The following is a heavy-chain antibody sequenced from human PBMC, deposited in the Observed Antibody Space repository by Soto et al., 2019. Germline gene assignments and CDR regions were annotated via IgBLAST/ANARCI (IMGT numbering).Heavy chain of an antibody. CDR1: GFTFSSYG. CDR3: ARSIAAAGSFGPYYYYGMDV. D-gene: IGHD6-13*01. Sequence: QVQLVESGGGVVQPGRSLRLSCAASGFTFSSYGMHWVRQAPGKGLEWVAVIWYDGSNKYYADSVKGRFTISRDNSKNTLYLQMISLRAEDMAVYYCARSIAAAGSFGPYYYYGMDVWGQGTTVTVSS. J-gene: IGHJ6*02. CDR2: IWYDGSNK. V-gene: IGHV3-33*01.